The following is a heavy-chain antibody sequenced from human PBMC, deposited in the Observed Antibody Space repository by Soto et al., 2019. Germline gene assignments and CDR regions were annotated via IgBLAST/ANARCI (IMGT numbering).Heavy chain of an antibody. CDR2: IFHSGIT. Sequence: WTWIRQSPGKGLEWIGYIFHSGITDYNPSVKSRVTISIDKSRNLFSLTLTSVTAADTAVYYCARDRYFYDSRGYYRTLDSWGQATLVTVSS. CDR3: ARDRYFYDSRGYYRTLDS. V-gene: IGHV4-61*03. J-gene: IGHJ5*01. D-gene: IGHD3-22*01.